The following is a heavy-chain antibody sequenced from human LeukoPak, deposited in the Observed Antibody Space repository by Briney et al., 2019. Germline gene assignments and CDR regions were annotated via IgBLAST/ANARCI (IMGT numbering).Heavy chain of an antibody. J-gene: IGHJ6*03. V-gene: IGHV3-23*01. D-gene: IGHD1-1*01. CDR2: ISGIGGDT. CDR1: GFTPTKYA. CDR3: AKDFLDNRERPYYMDV. Sequence: GGSLRLSCEASGFTPTKYAMSWVRQAPGKGLEWVSGISGIGGDTYHADSVKGRFTISRDKSKSTLYSQLNSLRAEDTALYYCAKDFLDNRERPYYMDVWGKGTTVTVSS.